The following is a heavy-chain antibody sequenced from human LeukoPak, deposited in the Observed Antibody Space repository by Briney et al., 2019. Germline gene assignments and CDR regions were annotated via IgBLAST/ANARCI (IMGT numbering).Heavy chain of an antibody. CDR2: MNPNSGNT. D-gene: IGHD3-10*01. CDR3: ARGGSIYYGSGSYYDY. CDR1: GYTFTSYD. J-gene: IGHJ4*02. Sequence: ASVKVSCKASGYTFTSYDINWVRQATGQGLEWMGWMNPNSGNTGYAQKFQGRVTITRNTSISTAYMELSSLRSEDTAVYYCARGGSIYYGSGSYYDYWGQGTLVTVSS. V-gene: IGHV1-8*03.